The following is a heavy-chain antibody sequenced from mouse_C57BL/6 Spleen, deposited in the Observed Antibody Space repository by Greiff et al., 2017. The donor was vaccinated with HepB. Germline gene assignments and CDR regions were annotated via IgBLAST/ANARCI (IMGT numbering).Heavy chain of an antibody. Sequence: QVQLKQPGAELVKPGASVKLSCKASGYTFTSYWMQWVKQRPGQGLEWIGEIDPSDSYTNYNQKFKGKATLTVDTSSSTAYMQLSSLTSEDSAVYYCAREGYDYNYWGQGTTLTVSS. J-gene: IGHJ2*01. CDR1: GYTFTSYW. D-gene: IGHD2-4*01. CDR2: IDPSDSYT. CDR3: AREGYDYNY. V-gene: IGHV1-50*01.